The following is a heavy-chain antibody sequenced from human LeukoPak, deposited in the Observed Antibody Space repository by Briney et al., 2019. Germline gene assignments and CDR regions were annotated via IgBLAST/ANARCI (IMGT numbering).Heavy chain of an antibody. Sequence: SETLSLTCAVYGGSFSGYYWSWIRQPPGKGLEWIGEINHSGSTNYNPSLKSRVTILVDTSKNQFSLKLSSVTAADTAVYYCASVGSYPSDYWGQGTLVTVSS. CDR1: GGSFSGYY. D-gene: IGHD1-26*01. CDR3: ASVGSYPSDY. V-gene: IGHV4-34*01. J-gene: IGHJ4*02. CDR2: INHSGST.